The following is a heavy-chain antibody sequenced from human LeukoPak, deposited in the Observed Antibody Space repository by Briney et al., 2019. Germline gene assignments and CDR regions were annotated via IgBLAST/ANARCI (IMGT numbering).Heavy chain of an antibody. D-gene: IGHD2-2*01. CDR1: GFTFSSYS. V-gene: IGHV3-48*01. CDR3: AREYCSSTSCLYDY. CDR2: ISSRSTI. Sequence: GGSPRLSCAASGFTFSSYSMNWVRQAPGKGLEWVSYISSRSTIYYADSVKGRFTISRDDAKNSLYLQMNSLRAEDTAVYYCAREYCSSTSCLYDYWGQGTLVTVPS. J-gene: IGHJ4*02.